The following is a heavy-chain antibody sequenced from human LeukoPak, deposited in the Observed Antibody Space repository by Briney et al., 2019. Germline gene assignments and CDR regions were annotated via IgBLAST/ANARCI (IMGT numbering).Heavy chain of an antibody. CDR1: SGSISSYY. Sequence: SETLSLTCTVSSGSISSYYWSWIRQPAGKGLEWIGRMYTSGSTNYNPSLKSRVTMSVDTSKNQFSLKLSSVTAADTAVYFCARMSYSGSGSYLHYYMDVWGKGTTVTVSS. D-gene: IGHD3-10*01. CDR3: ARMSYSGSGSYLHYYMDV. V-gene: IGHV4-4*07. J-gene: IGHJ6*03. CDR2: MYTSGST.